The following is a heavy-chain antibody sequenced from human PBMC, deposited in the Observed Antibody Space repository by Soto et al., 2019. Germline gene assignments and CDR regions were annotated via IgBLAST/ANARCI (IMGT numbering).Heavy chain of an antibody. CDR2: ISYDGSNK. CDR3: AREADYGDYGTYYYYYGMDV. CDR1: GFTFSSYA. J-gene: IGHJ6*02. Sequence: GGSLRLSCAASGFTFSSYAMHWVRQAPGKGLEWVAVISYDGSNKYYADSVKGRFTISRDNSKNTLYLQMNSLRAEDTAVYYCAREADYGDYGTYYYYYGMDVWGQGTTVTVSS. D-gene: IGHD4-17*01. V-gene: IGHV3-30-3*01.